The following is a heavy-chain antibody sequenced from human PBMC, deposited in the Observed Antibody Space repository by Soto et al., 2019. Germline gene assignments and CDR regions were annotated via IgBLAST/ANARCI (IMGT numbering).Heavy chain of an antibody. V-gene: IGHV4-39*01. CDR3: GYQEYRSNGYYFAF. D-gene: IGHD6-6*01. CDR2: IYSGGST. CDR1: GGSITSSTSY. Sequence: QLQLQESGPGLVKPSETLSLTCTVSGGSITSSTSYWGWIRQPPGKGLEWIANIYSGGSTYYNPSLKSRVTISLDRSKKQLSLRLTSMTAADTAEYYCGYQEYRSNGYYFAFWGQGTLVTVPA. J-gene: IGHJ4*02.